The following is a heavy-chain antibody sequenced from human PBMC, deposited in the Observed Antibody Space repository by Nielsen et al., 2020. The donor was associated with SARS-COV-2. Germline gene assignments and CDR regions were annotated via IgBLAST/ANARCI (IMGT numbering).Heavy chain of an antibody. CDR2: INPSGGST. CDR1: GYTFTSYY. V-gene: IGHV1-46*01. CDR3: ARDLFSRVAGTFDY. J-gene: IGHJ4*02. D-gene: IGHD6-19*01. Sequence: ASVKVSCKASGYTFTSYYMHWVRQAPGQGLEWMGIINPSGGSTSYAQKFQGRVTMTRDTSISTAYMELSRLRSDDTAVYYCARDLFSRVAGTFDYWGQGTLVTVSS.